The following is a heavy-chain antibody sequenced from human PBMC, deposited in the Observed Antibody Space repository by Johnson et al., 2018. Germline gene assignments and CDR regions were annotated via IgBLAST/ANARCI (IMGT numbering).Heavy chain of an antibody. CDR3: ASFFKPTLIYGDYSYDYGMDV. CDR1: GFTFSSYS. D-gene: IGHD4-17*01. J-gene: IGHJ6*02. CDR2: ISSSSSTI. V-gene: IGHV3-48*04. Sequence: EVQLVQSGGGLVQPGGSLRLSCAASGFTFSSYSMNWVRQAPGKGLEWVSYISSSSSTIYYADSVTGRFTISRNNAKNSLFLQMNSLRAEDTAWYYCASFFKPTLIYGDYSYDYGMDVWGQGTTVTVSS.